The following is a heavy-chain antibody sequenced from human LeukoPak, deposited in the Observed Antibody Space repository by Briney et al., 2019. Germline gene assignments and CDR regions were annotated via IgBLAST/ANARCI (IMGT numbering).Heavy chain of an antibody. V-gene: IGHV4-39*07. Sequence: SETLSLTCTVSGGSISSSTYYWSWIRQPPGKGLEWIGEINHSGSTNYNPSLKSRVTISVDTSKNQFSLKLSSVTAADTAVYYCASDEIDGSGYPSPLGYWGQGTLVTVSS. D-gene: IGHD3-22*01. J-gene: IGHJ4*02. CDR1: GGSISSSTYY. CDR3: ASDEIDGSGYPSPLGY. CDR2: INHSGST.